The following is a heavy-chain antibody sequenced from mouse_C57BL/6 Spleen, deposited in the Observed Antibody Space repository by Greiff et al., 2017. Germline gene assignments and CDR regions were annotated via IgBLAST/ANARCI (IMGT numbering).Heavy chain of an antibody. V-gene: IGHV5-17*01. D-gene: IGHD4-1*01. CDR1: GFTFSDYG. CDR3: ARTGGGYFEV. Sequence: DVQLVESGGGLVKPGGSLKLSCAASGFTFSDYGMHWVRQAPEKGLEWVAYISSGSSTIYYADTVKGRFTISRDKAKNTLVLQMSSLRSEDTGTYYCARTGGGYFEVRGTEATVSDSS. CDR2: ISSGSSTI. J-gene: IGHJ1*03.